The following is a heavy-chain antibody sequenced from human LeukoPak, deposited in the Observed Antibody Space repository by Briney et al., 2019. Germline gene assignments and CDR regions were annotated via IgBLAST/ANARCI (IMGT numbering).Heavy chain of an antibody. V-gene: IGHV3-30*04. CDR3: ARDLAHYDFWSGPKGDFDY. CDR2: ISYDGSNK. Sequence: PGGSLRLSCAASGFTLTSYPMHWVRQAPGKGLEWVAVISYDGSNKYYADSVKGRFTISRDNSKKTVYLQMNSLRAEDTAVYYCARDLAHYDFWSGPKGDFDYWGQGTLVTVSS. CDR1: GFTLTSYP. J-gene: IGHJ4*02. D-gene: IGHD3-3*01.